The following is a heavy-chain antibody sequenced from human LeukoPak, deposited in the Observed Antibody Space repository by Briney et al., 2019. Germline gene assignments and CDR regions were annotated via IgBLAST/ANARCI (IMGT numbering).Heavy chain of an antibody. J-gene: IGHJ5*02. D-gene: IGHD6-25*01. Sequence: ASVKVSCKASGYTFTSYAMHWVRQAPGHRLEWMGWINAGNGNTKYSQKVQGRVTITRDTSAGTAYMVLSSLRSEDTAMHFCVRGPPRLNWFDPWGQGTLVTVSS. CDR3: VRGPPRLNWFDP. V-gene: IGHV1-3*01. CDR2: INAGNGNT. CDR1: GYTFTSYA.